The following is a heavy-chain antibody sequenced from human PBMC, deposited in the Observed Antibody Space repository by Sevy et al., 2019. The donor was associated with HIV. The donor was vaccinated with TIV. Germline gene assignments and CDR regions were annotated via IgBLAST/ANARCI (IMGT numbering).Heavy chain of an antibody. CDR1: GASISSSGYY. J-gene: IGHJ4*02. Sequence: SETLSLTCTVSGASISSSGYYWGWIRQPPGKGLEWIASINYSGITFYNPSLKGRITISADTSKNQFSLDLNSVTAAETAIYYCAGPILTYNNGWSYYDYWGQGTVVTVSS. CDR3: AGPILTYNNGWSYYDY. CDR2: INYSGIT. V-gene: IGHV4-39*01. D-gene: IGHD6-19*01.